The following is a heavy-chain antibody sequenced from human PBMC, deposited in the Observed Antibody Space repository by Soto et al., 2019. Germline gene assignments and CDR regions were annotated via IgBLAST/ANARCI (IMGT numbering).Heavy chain of an antibody. CDR2: IIPILGIA. Sequence: QVQLVQSGAEVKKPGSSVKVSCKASGGTFSSYTISWVRQAPGQGLEWMGRIIPILGIANYAQKFQGRVTITADKSTSKAYMELSSLRSEDTAVYYCATLTVSGSSLSRNYWGQGTLVTVSS. D-gene: IGHD1-26*01. J-gene: IGHJ4*02. CDR1: GGTFSSYT. V-gene: IGHV1-69*02. CDR3: ATLTVSGSSLSRNY.